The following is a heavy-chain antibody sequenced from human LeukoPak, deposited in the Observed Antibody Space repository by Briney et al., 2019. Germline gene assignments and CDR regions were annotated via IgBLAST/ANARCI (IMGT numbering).Heavy chain of an antibody. D-gene: IGHD3-3*01. CDR2: IRYDGSNK. CDR3: AKELHRSSFWSGSLDY. J-gene: IGHJ4*02. Sequence: PGGSLRLSCAASGFTFSSYGMHWVRQAPGKGLEWVAFIRYDGSNKYYADSVKGRFTISRDNSKHTLYLQMNSLRAEDTAVYYCAKELHRSSFWSGSLDYWGQGTLVTVSS. CDR1: GFTFSSYG. V-gene: IGHV3-30*02.